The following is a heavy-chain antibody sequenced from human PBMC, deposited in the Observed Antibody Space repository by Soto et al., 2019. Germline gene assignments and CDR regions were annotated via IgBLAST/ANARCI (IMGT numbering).Heavy chain of an antibody. CDR2: AAYSGST. CDR1: GGSIANNNYF. CDR3: AKVVVGDTSHSDFDS. V-gene: IGHV4-39*01. J-gene: IGHJ4*02. D-gene: IGHD2-15*01. Sequence: KTSETLSLTCTVSGGSIANNNYFWGWVRQPPGKGLEWIGSAAYSGSTYKNPSLKSRVTVSVDTSKNQFSLKLTSVTAADTAVYYCAKVVVGDTSHSDFDSWGQGTLLTVSS.